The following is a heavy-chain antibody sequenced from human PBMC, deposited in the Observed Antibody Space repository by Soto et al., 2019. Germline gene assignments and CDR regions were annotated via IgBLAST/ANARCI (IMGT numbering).Heavy chain of an antibody. J-gene: IGHJ4*02. CDR3: ARHLTLSSGLDY. CDR1: GGSISSSSYY. Sequence: QLQLQESGPGLVKPSETLSLTCTVSGGSISSSSYYWGWIRQPPGKGLEWIGSIYYTGSTYYNPSLKRRVTISVDTSKNQFSLKLSSVTAADTAVFYCARHLTLSSGLDYWGQGTLVTVSS. D-gene: IGHD6-19*01. V-gene: IGHV4-39*01. CDR2: IYYTGST.